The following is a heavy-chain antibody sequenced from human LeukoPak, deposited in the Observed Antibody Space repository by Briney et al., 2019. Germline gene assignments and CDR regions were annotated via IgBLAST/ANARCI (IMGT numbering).Heavy chain of an antibody. CDR2: ISAYNGNT. V-gene: IGHV1-18*01. D-gene: IGHD6-13*01. J-gene: IGHJ4*02. CDR1: GYTFTSYG. Sequence: ASVKVPCKASGYTFTSYGISWVRQAPGQGLEWMGWISAYNGNTNYAQKLQGRVTMTTDTSTSTAYMELRSLRSDDTAVYYCARVVSSWQEFDYWGQGTLVTVSS. CDR3: ARVVSSWQEFDY.